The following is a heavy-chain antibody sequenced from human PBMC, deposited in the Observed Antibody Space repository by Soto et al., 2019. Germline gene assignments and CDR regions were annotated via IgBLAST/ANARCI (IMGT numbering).Heavy chain of an antibody. J-gene: IGHJ4*02. CDR2: MNPSTGST. Sequence: QVQLVQSGAEVKKPGASVKVSCKASGYTFTSYDIKWVRQATGQGLEWMGWMNPSTGSTGFAQKFQGRGTMNSNTSISTAYLELSSLTSEDTAVYYCARGRLVAGTVDYWGQGTLVTVSS. CDR3: ARGRLVAGTVDY. D-gene: IGHD6-19*01. V-gene: IGHV1-8*01. CDR1: GYTFTSYD.